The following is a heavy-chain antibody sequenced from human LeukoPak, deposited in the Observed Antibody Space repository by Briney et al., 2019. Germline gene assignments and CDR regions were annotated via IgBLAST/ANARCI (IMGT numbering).Heavy chain of an antibody. J-gene: IGHJ4*02. D-gene: IGHD7-27*01. Sequence: ASVKVSCKASGYTFTSYYMHWVRQAPGQGLEWMGIINPSGGSTSYAQKFQGRVTMTRDTSTSTVYMELSSLRSEDTAVYYCARDPLPPWVHWVYFDYWGQGTLVTVSS. CDR2: INPSGGST. CDR1: GYTFTSYY. CDR3: ARDPLPPWVHWVYFDY. V-gene: IGHV1-46*01.